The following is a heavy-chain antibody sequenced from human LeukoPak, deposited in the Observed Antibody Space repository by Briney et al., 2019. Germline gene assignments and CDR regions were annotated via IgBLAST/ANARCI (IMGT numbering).Heavy chain of an antibody. CDR2: IYYSGST. D-gene: IGHD3-10*01. CDR1: GGSISSGDYY. CDR3: ARDYVGGGFDY. V-gene: IGHV4-61*08. Sequence: SETLSLTCTVSGGSISSGDYYWSWIRQPPGKGLEWIGYIYYSGSTNYNPSLKSRVTISVDTSKNQFSLKLSSVTAADTAVYYCARDYVGGGFDYWGQGTLVTVSS. J-gene: IGHJ4*02.